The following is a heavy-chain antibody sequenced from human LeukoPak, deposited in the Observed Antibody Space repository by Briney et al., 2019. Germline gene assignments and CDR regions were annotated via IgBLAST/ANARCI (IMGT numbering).Heavy chain of an antibody. D-gene: IGHD1-26*01. CDR1: GFTFSSYG. Sequence: GGSLRLSCAASGFTFSSYGMHWVRQAPGKGLEWVAVIWYDGSNKYYADSVKGRFTISRDNSKNTLYLQMNSLRAEDTAVYYCARDQPDDGSYLFDYWGQGSLVTVSS. V-gene: IGHV3-33*01. J-gene: IGHJ4*02. CDR3: ARDQPDDGSYLFDY. CDR2: IWYDGSNK.